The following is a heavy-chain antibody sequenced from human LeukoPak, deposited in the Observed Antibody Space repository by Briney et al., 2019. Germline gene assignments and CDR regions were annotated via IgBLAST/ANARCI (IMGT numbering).Heavy chain of an antibody. D-gene: IGHD5-12*01. J-gene: IGHJ6*03. CDR1: GDSISSYY. Sequence: PSETLSLTCSVSGDSISSYYWSWIRQPPGKGLEWIGYIYHSGSTNYNPSLKSRVTISVDTSKNQLSLKVTPVTAADTAVYYCARSAGRSYYYNYMDVWSKGTTVTVSS. V-gene: IGHV4-59*01. CDR2: IYHSGST. CDR3: ARSAGRSYYYNYMDV.